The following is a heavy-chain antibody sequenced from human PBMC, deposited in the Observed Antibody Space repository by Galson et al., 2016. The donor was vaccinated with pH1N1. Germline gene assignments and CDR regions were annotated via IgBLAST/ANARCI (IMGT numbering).Heavy chain of an antibody. CDR3: ARHSGDGYRYGSERYFDY. V-gene: IGHV5-51*01. J-gene: IGHJ4*02. CDR2: IFPGDSDT. CDR1: GYSFTRYW. D-gene: IGHD5-18*01. Sequence: QSGAEVKKPGESLKISCKGSGYSFTRYWIGWVRQMPGKGLEWMGIIFPGDSDTRYSPSFQGQVTISADKPISTAYLQWSSLKASDTAMYYCARHSGDGYRYGSERYFDYWGQGTLVTISS.